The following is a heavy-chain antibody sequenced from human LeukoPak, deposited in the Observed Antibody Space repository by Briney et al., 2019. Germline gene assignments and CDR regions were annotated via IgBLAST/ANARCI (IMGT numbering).Heavy chain of an antibody. D-gene: IGHD3-9*01. J-gene: IGHJ6*03. CDR2: IYYSGNT. CDR3: AIGNYDILTGYYGPTGYMDV. CDR1: GGSINSGDYY. V-gene: IGHV4-30-4*08. Sequence: PSQTLSPTCTVSGGSINSGDYYWNWIRQPPGKGLEWVGYIYYSGNTHYNPSLKSRITISIDTSKNQFSLKLSSVTAADTAAYYCAIGNYDILTGYYGPTGYMDVWGKGTTVTVSS.